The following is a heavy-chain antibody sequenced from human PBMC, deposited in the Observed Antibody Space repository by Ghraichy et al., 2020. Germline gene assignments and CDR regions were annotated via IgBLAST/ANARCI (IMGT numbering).Heavy chain of an antibody. Sequence: GESLNISCKGSGYTFTSHWIGWVRQMPGKGLEWMGIIHPGDSNTRYSPSFQGQFTISADNSISTAYLQWSSLKASDTAMYFCARHRDYDGRLAFDIWGQGTMVTVSS. D-gene: IGHD3-22*01. J-gene: IGHJ3*02. CDR1: GYTFTSHW. V-gene: IGHV5-51*01. CDR3: ARHRDYDGRLAFDI. CDR2: IHPGDSNT.